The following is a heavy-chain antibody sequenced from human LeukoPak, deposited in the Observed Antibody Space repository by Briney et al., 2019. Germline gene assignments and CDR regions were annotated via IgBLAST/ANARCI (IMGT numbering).Heavy chain of an antibody. CDR2: IYSGGTT. Sequence: GGSLTLSCAASGFTVSSNYMSWVRQAPGKGLEWVSVIYSGGTTYYADSVKGRFTISRDNSKNTLYLQMNSLRAEDTAVYYCARVDTAMDLDYWGQGTLVTVSS. J-gene: IGHJ4*02. CDR1: GFTVSSNY. D-gene: IGHD5-18*01. V-gene: IGHV3-66*01. CDR3: ARVDTAMDLDY.